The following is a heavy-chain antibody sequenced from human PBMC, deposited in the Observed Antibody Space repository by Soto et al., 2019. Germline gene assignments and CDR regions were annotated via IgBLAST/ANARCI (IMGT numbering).Heavy chain of an antibody. D-gene: IGHD2-2*01. CDR2: IIPIFGTA. V-gene: IGHV1-69*01. CDR1: GGTFSSYA. Sequence: QVQLVQSGAEVKKPGSSVKVSCKASGGTFSSYAISWVRQAPGQGLEWMGGIIPIFGTANYAQKFQGRGTITADESKSTAYMELSSLRSEDTAVYYCATNSGYCSSTSCLPFDQFDDWGQGTLVTVSS. J-gene: IGHJ4*02. CDR3: ATNSGYCSSTSCLPFDQFDD.